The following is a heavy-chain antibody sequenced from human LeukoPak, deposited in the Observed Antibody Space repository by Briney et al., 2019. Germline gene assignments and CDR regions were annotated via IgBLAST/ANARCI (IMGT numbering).Heavy chain of an antibody. D-gene: IGHD3-10*01. CDR2: IKQDESEK. CDR1: GFTFSRYW. Sequence: GGSLRLSCAASGFTFSRYWMSWVRQAPGKGREWVANIKQDESEKYYVDSVKGRFTISRDNAKNSLYLQMNSLRAEDTAVYYCATSSGARGGMDVWGQGTTVIVSS. V-gene: IGHV3-7*01. J-gene: IGHJ6*02. CDR3: ATSSGARGGMDV.